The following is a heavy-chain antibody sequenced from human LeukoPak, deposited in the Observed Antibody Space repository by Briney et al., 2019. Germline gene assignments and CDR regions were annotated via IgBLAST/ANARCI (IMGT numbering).Heavy chain of an antibody. D-gene: IGHD3-9*01. CDR3: ARLRYLRFDP. J-gene: IGHJ5*02. Sequence: SGTLSLTCAVYGGSFSVYYWSWIRQPPGKGLEWIDEINHSDSTTYNPPLKSRVTISVDASKNQFSLKLSSVTAADSAVYYCARLRYLRFDPGGQGTLVTVSS. V-gene: IGHV4-34*01. CDR2: INHSDST. CDR1: GGSFSVYY.